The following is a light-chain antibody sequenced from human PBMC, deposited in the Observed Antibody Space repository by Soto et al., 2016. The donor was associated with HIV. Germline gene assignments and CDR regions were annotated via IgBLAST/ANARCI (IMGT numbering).Light chain of an antibody. CDR2: AAS. Sequence: AIRMTQSPSSLSASTGDRVTITCRASQGISSYLAWYQQKPGKAPTLLIYAASILQSGVPSRFSGSGSGTDFTLTIGCLQSEDFATYYGQQYYSYPYTFGQGTKLE. J-gene: IGKJ2*01. CDR3: QQYYSYPYT. CDR1: QGISSY. V-gene: IGKV1-8*01.